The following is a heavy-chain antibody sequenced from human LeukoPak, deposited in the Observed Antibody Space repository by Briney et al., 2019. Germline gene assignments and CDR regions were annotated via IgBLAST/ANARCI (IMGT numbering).Heavy chain of an antibody. V-gene: IGHV3-30*04. CDR3: ARDKFKGYDILTGPKSYFDY. CDR2: ISYDGINK. D-gene: IGHD3-9*01. J-gene: IGHJ4*02. CDR1: GFTFSSYI. Sequence: GGSLRLSCAASGFTFSSYIMHWVRQTPGKGLEWGAVISYDGINKYYADSVKGRFTISRDNSNNTLYLQMNSLRAEDTAVYYCARDKFKGYDILTGPKSYFDYWGRGPLVTASS.